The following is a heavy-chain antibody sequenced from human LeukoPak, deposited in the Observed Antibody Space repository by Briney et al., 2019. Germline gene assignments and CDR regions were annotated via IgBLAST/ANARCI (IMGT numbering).Heavy chain of an antibody. CDR1: ELTLSNYC. Sequence: GGSLRLSCAASELTLSNYCMTWVRQGPGKGLEWVATIKRDGTETYYVDSVRGRFTISRDNAENSVYLRMNSLRDEDTAVYYCAMAPGGYSSSWYDNYFDYWGQGTLVTVSS. CDR3: AMAPGGYSSSWYDNYFDY. D-gene: IGHD6-13*01. V-gene: IGHV3-7*03. J-gene: IGHJ4*02. CDR2: IKRDGTET.